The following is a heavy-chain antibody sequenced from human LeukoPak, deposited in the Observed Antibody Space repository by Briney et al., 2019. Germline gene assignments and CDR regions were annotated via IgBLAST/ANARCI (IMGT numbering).Heavy chain of an antibody. CDR1: GFTFSNYV. Sequence: QPGGSLRLSCEASGFTFSNYVIHWVRQAPGKGLEWVSIIYSGGTTYYADSVKGRFTISRDTSKNTLSLQMNSLRAEDTAVYFCARVGDHFHWNLDLWGRGTLVTVSS. CDR3: ARVGDHFHWNLDL. D-gene: IGHD5-24*01. CDR2: IYSGGTT. V-gene: IGHV3-53*01. J-gene: IGHJ2*01.